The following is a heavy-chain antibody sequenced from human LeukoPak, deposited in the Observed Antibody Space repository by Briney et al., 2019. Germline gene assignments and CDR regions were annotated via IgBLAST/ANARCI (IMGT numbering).Heavy chain of an antibody. D-gene: IGHD3-16*01. CDR3: AKGVYGISFGGVKLGHI. CDR1: GFTFSSCP. CDR2: ISCSGGST. V-gene: IGHV3-23*01. Sequence: GGSLRLSCAACGFTFSSCPMIWVREAPGKGLEGVSAISCSGGSTFYGDCVEGLFTTSRDNSKNTLYLQMNSLRAEDTAVYYCAKGVYGISFGGVKLGHIWVQGRMVSVSS. J-gene: IGHJ3*02.